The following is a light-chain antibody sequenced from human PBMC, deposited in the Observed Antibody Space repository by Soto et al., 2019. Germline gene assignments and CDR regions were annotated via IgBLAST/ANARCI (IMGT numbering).Light chain of an antibody. Sequence: EIVLTQSPGTLSLFPGERATLSCRASQSVDSSYIAWYQHKPGPAPRLLIYGASSRATGIPDRFSGSGSGTDFTLSISRLEPEDFAVNFCQHYGSSPRTFGQGTKVEIK. J-gene: IGKJ1*01. V-gene: IGKV3-20*01. CDR1: QSVDSSY. CDR2: GAS. CDR3: QHYGSSPRT.